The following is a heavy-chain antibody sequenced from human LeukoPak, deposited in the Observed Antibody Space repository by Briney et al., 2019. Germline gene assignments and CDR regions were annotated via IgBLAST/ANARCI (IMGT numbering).Heavy chain of an antibody. CDR2: TYYRSKWYN. D-gene: IGHD2-8*02. CDR3: VRSQYWRFDD. J-gene: IGHJ4*02. Sequence: SQTLSLTCAISGDSVSNNSAVWNWIRQSPSRGLEWLGRTYYRSKWYNDYGASVKSRITANPDTSKNHFSLQLNSVTPEDTAVYYCVRSQYWRFDDWGQGTLVTVSS. CDR1: GDSVSNNSAV. V-gene: IGHV6-1*01.